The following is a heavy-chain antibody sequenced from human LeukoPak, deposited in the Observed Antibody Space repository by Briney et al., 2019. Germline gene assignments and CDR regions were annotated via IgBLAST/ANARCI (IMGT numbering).Heavy chain of an antibody. Sequence: GRSLRLSCAASGFTFSSYAMHWVRQAPGKGLEWVAVISYDGSNKYYADSVKGRFTISRDNAKNSLYLQMNSLRAEDTAVYYCARDRRGYYSPGQGMSSDYNYYMDVWGKGTTVTVSS. CDR2: ISYDGSNK. CDR1: GFTFSSYA. CDR3: ARDRRGYYSPGQGMSSDYNYYMDV. J-gene: IGHJ6*03. V-gene: IGHV3-30*07. D-gene: IGHD3-3*01.